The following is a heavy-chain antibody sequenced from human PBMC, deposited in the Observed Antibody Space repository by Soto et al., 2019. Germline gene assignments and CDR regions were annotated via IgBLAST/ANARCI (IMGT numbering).Heavy chain of an antibody. D-gene: IGHD3-22*01. CDR3: AREYYDSSGYYYVTHDAFDI. Sequence: SETLSLTCTVSGGSISRYYWSWIRQPPGKGLEWIGYIYYSGSTNYNPSLKSRVTISVDTSKNQFSLKLSSVTAADTAVYYCAREYYDSSGYYYVTHDAFDIWGQGTMVTVS. J-gene: IGHJ3*02. V-gene: IGHV4-59*01. CDR1: GGSISRYY. CDR2: IYYSGST.